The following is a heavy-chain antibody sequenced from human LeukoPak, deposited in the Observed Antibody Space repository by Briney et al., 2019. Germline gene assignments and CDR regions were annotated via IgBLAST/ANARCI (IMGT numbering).Heavy chain of an antibody. Sequence: PSETLSLTCTVSGGSISSGSYYWSWIRQPAGKGLEWIGRIYTSGSTNYNPSLKSRVIISVDTSKNQFSLKLSSVTAADTAVYYCARDSYYDSSGYYSDYWGQGTLVTVSS. V-gene: IGHV4-61*02. J-gene: IGHJ4*02. CDR1: GGSISSGSYY. CDR2: IYTSGST. CDR3: ARDSYYDSSGYYSDY. D-gene: IGHD3-22*01.